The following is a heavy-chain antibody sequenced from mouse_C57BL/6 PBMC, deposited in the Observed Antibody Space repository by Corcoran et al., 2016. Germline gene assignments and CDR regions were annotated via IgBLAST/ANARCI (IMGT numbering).Heavy chain of an antibody. CDR3: ARCPYYGSSSQ. D-gene: IGHD1-1*01. CDR2: INTYSGVP. J-gene: IGHJ3*01. CDR1: GYTFTTFG. V-gene: IGHV9-3*01. Sequence: QIQLVQSGPELKKPGETVKISCKASGYTFTTFGMSWVKQAPGKGLKWMGWINTYSGVPTYADDFKGRFAFSLETSASTAHLQINNLKNEDTATYFCARCPYYGSSSQWGQGTLVAVSA.